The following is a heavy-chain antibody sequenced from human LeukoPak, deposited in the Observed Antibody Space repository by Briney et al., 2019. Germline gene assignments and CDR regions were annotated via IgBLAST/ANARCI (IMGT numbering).Heavy chain of an antibody. Sequence: GGSLRLSCAASGFTFSSYAMSWVRQAPGKGLEWVSAISGSGGSTYYADSVKGRFTISRDNSKNTRYLQMNSLRAEDTAVYYCAKDGSGSRYRDYAFDIWGQGTMVTVSS. J-gene: IGHJ3*02. CDR3: AKDGSGSRYRDYAFDI. CDR2: ISGSGGST. CDR1: GFTFSSYA. V-gene: IGHV3-23*01. D-gene: IGHD3-10*01.